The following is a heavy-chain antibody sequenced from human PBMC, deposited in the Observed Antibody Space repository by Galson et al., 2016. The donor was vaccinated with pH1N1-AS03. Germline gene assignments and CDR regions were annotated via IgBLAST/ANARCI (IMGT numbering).Heavy chain of an antibody. Sequence: SLRLSCAASGFSFSTHGMFWVRRAPGKGLEWVAFIRYDGSHKYYADSIKGRFTISRDRTSLSLQMNSLRAEDTAVYYCARENWNYVAFDIWGQGTMVTVSS. CDR3: ARENWNYVAFDI. D-gene: IGHD1-7*01. CDR2: IRYDGSHK. CDR1: GFSFSTHG. J-gene: IGHJ3*02. V-gene: IGHV3-33*07.